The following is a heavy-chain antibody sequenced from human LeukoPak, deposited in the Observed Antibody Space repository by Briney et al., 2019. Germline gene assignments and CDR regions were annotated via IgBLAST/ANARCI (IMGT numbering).Heavy chain of an antibody. CDR2: IYTSGST. J-gene: IGHJ6*03. Sequence: PSETLSLTCTVSGGSISSGSYYWSWIRQPAGKGLEWIGRIYTSGSTNYNPSLKSRVTISVDTSKNQFSLKLSSVTAADTAVYYCARASCSSTSRYQIPYYYMDVWGKGTTVTVSS. CDR3: ARASCSSTSRYQIPYYYMDV. CDR1: GGSISSGSYY. D-gene: IGHD2-2*01. V-gene: IGHV4-61*02.